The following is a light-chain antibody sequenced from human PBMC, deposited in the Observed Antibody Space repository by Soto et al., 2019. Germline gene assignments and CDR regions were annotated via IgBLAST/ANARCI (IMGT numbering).Light chain of an antibody. CDR3: QQYVNSPVT. Sequence: EIVLTQSPDTLYLSPGEGATLSCRASQRVNSSYLAWYQQTPGQAPRLLISGASDRATGVPARFSGSGYGTDFTLSSSRLEPEDFAVYYCQQYVNSPVTFGQGTKLQIK. CDR1: QRVNSSY. V-gene: IGKV3-20*01. J-gene: IGKJ2*01. CDR2: GAS.